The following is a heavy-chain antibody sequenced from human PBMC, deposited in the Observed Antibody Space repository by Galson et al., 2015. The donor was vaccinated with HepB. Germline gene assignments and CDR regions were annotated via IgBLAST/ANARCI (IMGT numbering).Heavy chain of an antibody. D-gene: IGHD4-17*01. J-gene: IGHJ4*02. Sequence: SLRLSCAASGFTFSSYAMHWVRQAPGKGLEWVAVISYDGSNKYYADSVKGRFTISRDNSKNTLYLQMNSLRAEDTAVYYCARGAHYYGDAYYFDYWGQGTLVTVSS. CDR2: ISYDGSNK. CDR3: ARGAHYYGDAYYFDY. V-gene: IGHV3-30*04. CDR1: GFTFSSYA.